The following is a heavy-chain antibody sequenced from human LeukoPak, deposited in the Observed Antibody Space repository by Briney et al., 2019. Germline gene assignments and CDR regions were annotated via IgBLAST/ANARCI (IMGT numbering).Heavy chain of an antibody. J-gene: IGHJ4*02. Sequence: ASVKVSCKASGYTFTSYDINWVRQATGQGLEWMGWMSPNSGNTGYAQKFQGRVTMTRNTSISTAYMELSSLRSEDTAVYYCARATGYSSSWYPYYFDYWGQGTLVTVPS. CDR1: GYTFTSYD. V-gene: IGHV1-8*01. CDR3: ARATGYSSSWYPYYFDY. D-gene: IGHD6-13*01. CDR2: MSPNSGNT.